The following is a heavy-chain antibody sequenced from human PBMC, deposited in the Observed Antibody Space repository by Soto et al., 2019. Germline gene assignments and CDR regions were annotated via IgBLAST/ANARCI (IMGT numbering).Heavy chain of an antibody. J-gene: IGHJ6*02. CDR3: ARDIADYYYGRDV. CDR1: GGTFSSYA. CDR2: IIPIFGTA. Sequence: GASVKVSCKASGGTFSSYAIIWVRQAPGQGLEWMGGIIPIFGTANYAQKFQGRVTITADESTSTAYMELSSLRSEDTAVYYCARDIADYYYGRDVWGQGTTVPVSS. V-gene: IGHV1-69*13. D-gene: IGHD6-13*01.